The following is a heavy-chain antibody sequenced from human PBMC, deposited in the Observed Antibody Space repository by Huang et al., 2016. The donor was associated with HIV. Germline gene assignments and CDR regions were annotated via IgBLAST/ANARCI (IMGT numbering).Heavy chain of an antibody. CDR3: ARHRTSSYIDS. Sequence: QLQLQQSGPGLVKPSETLSLTCSVSGGSISSSGYYWEWIRQPPGKGLEGVGSIFYTGTVYYNPSLKSRATISIDTSENRFSLNLTSVTAADTALYFCARHRTSSYIDSWGRGSLVTVSS. CDR1: GGSISSSGYY. D-gene: IGHD3-10*01. V-gene: IGHV4-39*01. J-gene: IGHJ4*02. CDR2: IFYTGTV.